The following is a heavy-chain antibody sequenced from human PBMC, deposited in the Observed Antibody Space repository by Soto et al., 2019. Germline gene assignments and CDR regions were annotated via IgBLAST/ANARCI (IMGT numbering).Heavy chain of an antibody. CDR1: GGSISSYY. Sequence: QVQLQESGPGLVKPSETLSLTCTVSGGSISSYYWSWIRQPPGKGLEWLGYIYYSGSTNYNPSLKSRVCISVVTAKNQFFLQLSSVTAADTAVYYCARVRTTAAGAAGGRVAFDIWGQGTMVTVSS. D-gene: IGHD6-13*01. CDR2: IYYSGST. J-gene: IGHJ3*02. CDR3: ARVRTTAAGAAGGRVAFDI. V-gene: IGHV4-59*01.